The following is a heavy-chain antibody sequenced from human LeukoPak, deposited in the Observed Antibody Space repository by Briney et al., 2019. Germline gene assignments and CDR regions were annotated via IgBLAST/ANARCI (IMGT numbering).Heavy chain of an antibody. CDR2: ISYDGSNK. V-gene: IGHV3-30-3*01. J-gene: IGHJ4*02. CDR3: ARDPSTRGPKGFDY. CDR1: GFTFSSYA. Sequence: PGGSLRLSCAASGFTFSSYAMHWVRQAPGKGLEWVAVISYDGSNKYYADSVKGRFTISRDNSKNTLYLQMNSLRAEDTAVYYCARDPSTRGPKGFDYWGQGTLVTVSS.